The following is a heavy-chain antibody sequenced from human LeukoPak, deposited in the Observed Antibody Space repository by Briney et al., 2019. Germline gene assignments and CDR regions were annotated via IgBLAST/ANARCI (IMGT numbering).Heavy chain of an antibody. CDR3: AILAGAYSHPYDY. CDR2: ISRSGSTR. V-gene: IGHV3-48*01. J-gene: IGHJ4*02. Sequence: GGPLRLSCTASDFIYSEYSMNWVRHPPGKALECISYISRSGSTRHDADSARGRFTISRDNDKNSLYLQMSSLRADDTAVYYCAILAGAYSHPYDYWGQGTLVTVSS. CDR1: DFIYSEYS. D-gene: IGHD4/OR15-4a*01.